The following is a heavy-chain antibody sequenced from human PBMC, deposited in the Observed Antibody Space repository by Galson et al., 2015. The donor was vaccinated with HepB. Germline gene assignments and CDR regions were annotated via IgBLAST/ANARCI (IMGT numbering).Heavy chain of an antibody. CDR3: AKDIDIAGAAVVFDP. CDR2: ISWNSGSI. V-gene: IGHV3-9*01. J-gene: IGHJ5*02. CDR1: GFTFDDYA. D-gene: IGHD6-13*01. Sequence: SLRLSCAASGFTFDDYAMHWVRQAPGKGLEWVSGISWNSGSIGYADSVKGRFTISRDNAKNSLYLQMNSLRAEDTALYYCAKDIDIAGAAVVFDPWGQGTLVTVSS.